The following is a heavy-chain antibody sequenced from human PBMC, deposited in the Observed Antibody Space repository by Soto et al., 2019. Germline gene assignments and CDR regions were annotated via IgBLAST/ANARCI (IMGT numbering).Heavy chain of an antibody. V-gene: IGHV4-4*02. CDR2: IYHTGST. Sequence: QVQLQESGPGLVKPSGTLSLTCAVSGGSISSDKWWSWVRQPPGKGLEWIGEIYHTGSTNYNPSLKSRVTMSLDKSNNQFSLRLTSVTAADTAVYYCAKNPCGGGRCDTAFEIWGQGTTVTVSS. CDR1: GGSISSDKW. J-gene: IGHJ3*02. CDR3: AKNPCGGGRCDTAFEI. D-gene: IGHD2-15*01.